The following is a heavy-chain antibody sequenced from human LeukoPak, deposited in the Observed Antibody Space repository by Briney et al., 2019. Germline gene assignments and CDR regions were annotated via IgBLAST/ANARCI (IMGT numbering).Heavy chain of an antibody. Sequence: SGGSLRLSCAASGFTFSSYWMSWVRQAPGKGLEWVANIKQDGSEKYYVDSVKGRFTISRDNAKNSLYLQMNSLRAEDTAVYYCARDTYYYDSSGYYRDAFDIWGQGIMVTVSS. V-gene: IGHV3-7*01. CDR1: GFTFSSYW. D-gene: IGHD3-22*01. J-gene: IGHJ3*02. CDR2: IKQDGSEK. CDR3: ARDTYYYDSSGYYRDAFDI.